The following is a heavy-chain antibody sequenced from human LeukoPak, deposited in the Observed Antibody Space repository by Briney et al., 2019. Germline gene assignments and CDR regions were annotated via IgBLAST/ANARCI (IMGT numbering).Heavy chain of an antibody. D-gene: IGHD6-6*01. CDR3: ARQGGDSSSSPFDY. V-gene: IGHV3-20*01. CDR2: INWNGGST. CDR1: GFTFDDYG. J-gene: IGHJ4*02. Sequence: GGSLRLSCAASGFTFDDYGMSWVRQAPGKGLERVSGINWNGGSTGYADSVKGRFTISRDNAKNSLYLQMNSLRAEDTALYHCARQGGDSSSSPFDYWGQGTLVTVSS.